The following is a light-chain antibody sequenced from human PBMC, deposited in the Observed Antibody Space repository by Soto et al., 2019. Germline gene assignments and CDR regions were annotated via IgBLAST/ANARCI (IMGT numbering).Light chain of an antibody. J-gene: IGKJ2*01. V-gene: IGKV2-30*02. CDR1: QSLVHSDGNTY. CDR3: MQGTHWPYT. Sequence: DVVMTQSPLSLPVTLGQPASISCTSSQSLVHSDGNTYLSWFQQRPGQSPRRLISKVSNRDSGVQDRFSGSASGTDFTLKISRVEAEDVGVYYCMQGTHWPYTFGQGTKLEIK. CDR2: KVS.